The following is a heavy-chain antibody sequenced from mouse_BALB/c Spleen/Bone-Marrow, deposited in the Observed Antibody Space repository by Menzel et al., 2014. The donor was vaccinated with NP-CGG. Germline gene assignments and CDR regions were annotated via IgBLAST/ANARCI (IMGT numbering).Heavy chain of an antibody. CDR1: GYSITSGYS. CDR2: IHYSAGT. CDR3: ARSNGYYAMDY. Sequence: EVKLMESGPDLVKPSQSLSLTCTVTGYSITSGYSWHWIRQFPGNKLEWTGYIHYSAGTNYNPSLKSRISITRDTSKNQFFLQLNSVTTEDTATYYCARSNGYYAMDYWGQGTSVTVSS. J-gene: IGHJ4*01. V-gene: IGHV3-1*02.